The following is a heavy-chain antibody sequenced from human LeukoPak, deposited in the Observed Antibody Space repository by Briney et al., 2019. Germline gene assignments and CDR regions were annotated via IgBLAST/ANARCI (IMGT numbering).Heavy chain of an antibody. J-gene: IGHJ6*02. D-gene: IGHD6-19*01. CDR1: GFTFSSYA. CDR2: ISGSGGST. Sequence: GASLRLSCAASGFTFSSYAMSWVRQAPGKGLEWVSAISGSGGSTYYADSVKGRFTISRDNSKNTLYLQMSSLRAEDTAVYYCAKDLAVARTLYYYYGMDVWGQGTTVTVFS. V-gene: IGHV3-23*01. CDR3: AKDLAVARTLYYYYGMDV.